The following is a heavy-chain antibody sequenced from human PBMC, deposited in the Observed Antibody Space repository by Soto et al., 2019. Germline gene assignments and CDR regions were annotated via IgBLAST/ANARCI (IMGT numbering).Heavy chain of an antibody. CDR3: ARGSSIVVVPAAIMYYYGMDV. D-gene: IGHD2-2*01. J-gene: IGHJ6*02. CDR1: GCTFSSYA. V-gene: IGHV1-69*13. CDR2: IIPIFGTA. Sequence: SVKVSCKASGCTFSSYAISWVRQAPGQGLEWMGGIIPIFGTANYAQKFQGRVTITADESTSTAYMELSSLRSEDTAVYYCARGSSIVVVPAAIMYYYGMDVWGQGTTVTVSS.